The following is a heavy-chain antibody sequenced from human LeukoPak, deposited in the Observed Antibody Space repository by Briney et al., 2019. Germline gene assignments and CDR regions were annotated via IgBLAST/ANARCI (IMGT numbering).Heavy chain of an antibody. V-gene: IGHV3-66*01. Sequence: GGSLRLSCAASGFTFDDYAMHWVRQAPGKGLEWVSVIYSGGSTYYADSVKGRFTISRDNSKNTLYLQMNSLRAEDTVVYYCARDRAGVFDYWGQGTLVTVSS. CDR3: ARDRAGVFDY. CDR1: GFTFDDYA. CDR2: IYSGGST. D-gene: IGHD6-13*01. J-gene: IGHJ4*02.